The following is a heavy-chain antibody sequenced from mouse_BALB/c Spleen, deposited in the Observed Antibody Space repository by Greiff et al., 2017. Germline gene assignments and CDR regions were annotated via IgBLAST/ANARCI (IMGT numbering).Heavy chain of an antibody. CDR1: GFTFSSYG. V-gene: IGHV5-6*01. D-gene: IGHD2-1*01. CDR3: ARHGNYDYFDD. Sequence: EVMLVESGGDLVKPGGSLKLSCAASGFTFSSYGMSWVRQTPDKRLEWVATISSGGSYTYYPDSVKGRFTISRDNAKNTLYLQMSSLKSEDTAMYYCARHGNYDYFDDWGQGTTLTVSS. J-gene: IGHJ2*01. CDR2: ISSGGSYT.